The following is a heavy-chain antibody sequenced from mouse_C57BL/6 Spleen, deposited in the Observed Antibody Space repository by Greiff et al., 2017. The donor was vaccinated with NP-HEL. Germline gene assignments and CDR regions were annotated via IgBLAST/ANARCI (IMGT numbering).Heavy chain of an antibody. J-gene: IGHJ2*01. D-gene: IGHD1-1*01. CDR2: ISYDGSN. CDR1: GYSITSGYY. V-gene: IGHV3-6*01. CDR3: AREENYYGSSYGLDY. Sequence: EVQRVESGPGLVKPSQSLSLTCSVTGYSITSGYYWNWIRQFPGNKLEWMGYISYDGSNNYNPSLKNRISITRDTSKNQFFLKLNSVTTEDTATYYCAREENYYGSSYGLDYWGQGTTLTVSS.